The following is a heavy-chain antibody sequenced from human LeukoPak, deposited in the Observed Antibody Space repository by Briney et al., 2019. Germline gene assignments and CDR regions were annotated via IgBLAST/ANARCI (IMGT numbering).Heavy chain of an antibody. CDR3: ARDPTCGGDCYSLDY. V-gene: IGHV1-18*01. J-gene: IGHJ4*02. Sequence: ASVKVSCKASGYTFTSYGISWVRQAPGQGLEWMGWISAYNGNTNYAQKLQGRVTMTTDTSTSTAYMELRSLRSDDTAVYYCARDPTCGGDCYSLDYWGQGTLVTVSS. CDR2: ISAYNGNT. D-gene: IGHD2-21*02. CDR1: GYTFTSYG.